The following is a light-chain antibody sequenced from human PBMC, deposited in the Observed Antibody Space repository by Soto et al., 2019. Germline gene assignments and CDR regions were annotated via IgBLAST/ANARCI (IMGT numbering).Light chain of an antibody. J-gene: IGLJ3*02. V-gene: IGLV2-8*01. CDR2: EVN. Sequence: QSALTQPPSASGSPGQSVTISCTGTSSDIGGYNFVSWYQQHPGKAPKLIIYEVNKRPSGVPDRFSASKSGNTASLTVSGIQADDEGDYDCRSNGGTNNLGVVGAGTKRTVL. CDR1: SSDIGGYNF. CDR3: RSNGGTNNLGV.